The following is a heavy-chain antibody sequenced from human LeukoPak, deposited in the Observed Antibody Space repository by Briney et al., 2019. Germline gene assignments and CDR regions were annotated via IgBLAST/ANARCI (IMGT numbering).Heavy chain of an antibody. J-gene: IGHJ6*02. CDR3: AREYSSSRYYYYGMDV. CDR1: GFTFSSCA. Sequence: GGSLRLSCAASGFTFSSCAMHWVRQAPGKGLEWVAVISYDGSNKYYADSVKGRFTISRDNSKNTLYLQMSSLRAEDTAVYYCAREYSSSRYYYYGMDVWGQGTTVTVSS. V-gene: IGHV3-30-3*01. CDR2: ISYDGSNK. D-gene: IGHD6-6*01.